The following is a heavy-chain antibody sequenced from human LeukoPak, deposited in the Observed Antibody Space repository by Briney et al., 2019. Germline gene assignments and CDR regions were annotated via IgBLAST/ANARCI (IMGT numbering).Heavy chain of an antibody. V-gene: IGHV1-18*01. J-gene: IGHJ4*02. CDR2: ISAYNGNT. Sequence: ASVKVSCKACGYTFTSYGISWVRQAPGQGLEWMGWISAYNGNTNYAQKLQGRVTMTTDTSTSTAYMELRSLRSGDTAVYYCARDNAYYYGSGLFDYWGQGTLVTVSS. CDR3: ARDNAYYYGSGLFDY. D-gene: IGHD3-10*01. CDR1: GYTFTSYG.